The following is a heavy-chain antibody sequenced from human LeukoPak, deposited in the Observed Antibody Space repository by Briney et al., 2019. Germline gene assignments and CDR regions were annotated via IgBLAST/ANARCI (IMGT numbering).Heavy chain of an antibody. J-gene: IGHJ5*02. CDR1: GGSISSYY. Sequence: SETLSLTCSVSGGSISSYYWSWIRQPPGKGLEWIGYIYYSGRTSYNPSLKSRVTISVDTSKNQFSLRLSSVTAADTAVYYCARRPWSSPWGQGTLVTVSS. D-gene: IGHD6-19*01. CDR2: IYYSGRT. CDR3: ARRPWSSP. V-gene: IGHV4-59*01.